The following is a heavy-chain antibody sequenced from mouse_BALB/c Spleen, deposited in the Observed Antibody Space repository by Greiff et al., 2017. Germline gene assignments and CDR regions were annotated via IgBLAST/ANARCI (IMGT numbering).Heavy chain of an antibody. CDR3: ARWGAARADYAMDY. Sequence: QVQLQQSGAELVRPGTSVKVSCKASGYAFTNYLIEWVKQRPGQGLEWIGVINPGSGGTNYNEKFKGMATLTADKSSSTAYMQLSSLTSDDSAVYFCARWGAARADYAMDYWGQGTSVTVSS. CDR1: GYAFTNYL. J-gene: IGHJ4*01. V-gene: IGHV1-54*01. D-gene: IGHD3-1*01. CDR2: INPGSGGT.